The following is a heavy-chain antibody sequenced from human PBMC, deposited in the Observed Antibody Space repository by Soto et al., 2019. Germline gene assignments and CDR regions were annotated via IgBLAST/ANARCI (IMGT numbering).Heavy chain of an antibody. CDR2: ISSSSSYI. CDR3: ARDEYASASSES. CDR1: GFTFSSYS. J-gene: IGHJ5*01. Sequence: EVQLVESGGGLVKPGGALRLSCAASGFTFSSYSMNWVRQAPGNGLEWVSSISSSSSYIYYADPVKGRFTISRENAKTSLYMQMNSLRAEDTAVYYCARDEYASASSESWGQGTLVTVSS. V-gene: IGHV3-21*01. D-gene: IGHD3-10*01.